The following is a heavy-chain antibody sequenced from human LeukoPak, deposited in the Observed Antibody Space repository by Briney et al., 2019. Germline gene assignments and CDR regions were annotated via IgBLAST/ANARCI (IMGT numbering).Heavy chain of an antibody. V-gene: IGHV4-39*01. D-gene: IGHD2-15*01. CDR3: AGIVVVVAATLDWFDP. Sequence: SETLSLTCTVSGGSISSSGYYWGWIRQPPGKGLEWIGNIYYSGSTYYNPSLKSRVTISVDTSKNQFSLKVSSVTAADTAVYYCAGIVVVVAATLDWFDPWGQGTLVTVSS. J-gene: IGHJ5*02. CDR2: IYYSGST. CDR1: GGSISSSGYY.